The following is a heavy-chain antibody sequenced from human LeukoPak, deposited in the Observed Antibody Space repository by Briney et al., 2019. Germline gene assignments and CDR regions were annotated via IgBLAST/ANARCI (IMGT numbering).Heavy chain of an antibody. CDR2: ISGSGGGT. D-gene: IGHD6-6*01. Sequence: GGSLRLSCAASGFTFSSYGMSWVRQAPGRGLEWVSAISGSGGGTYYADSVKGRFTISRDNAKNSLYLQMNSLRAEDTAVYYCARTDWGDSSSSLDYWGQGTLVTVSS. V-gene: IGHV3-23*01. CDR1: GFTFSSYG. CDR3: ARTDWGDSSSSLDY. J-gene: IGHJ4*02.